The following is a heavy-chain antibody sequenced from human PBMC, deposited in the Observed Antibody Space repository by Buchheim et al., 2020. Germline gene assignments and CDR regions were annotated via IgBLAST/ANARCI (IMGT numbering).Heavy chain of an antibody. CDR3: ARGYPFFGSGWQLFYYTLDL. J-gene: IGHJ6*02. V-gene: IGHV4-39*07. CDR2: VFYNGDS. Sequence: QLRLQESGPGLVKPSESLSLTCTVSGGTVNSDSYQWGWVRQPPGKGLEWIGSVFYNGDSFYQPSLKSRVTMSVDVPKNQFSLSLSSVTAADTAVYYCARGYPFFGSGWQLFYYTLDLWGQGTT. D-gene: IGHD6-19*01. CDR1: GGTVNSDSYQ.